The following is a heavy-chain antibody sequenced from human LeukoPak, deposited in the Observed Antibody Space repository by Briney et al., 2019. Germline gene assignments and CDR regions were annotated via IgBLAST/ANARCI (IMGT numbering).Heavy chain of an antibody. Sequence: ASVTVSCTASGYTFTYFAINWVRQTPGQGLEWMGWISAYNGDTDYAQNFQGRVTMTTDTSTNTAYMELRSLRSDDTAVYFCAREGGSGSYYPFDYWGQGILVTVSS. CDR1: GYTFTYFA. J-gene: IGHJ4*02. V-gene: IGHV1-18*01. CDR3: AREGGSGSYYPFDY. D-gene: IGHD3-10*01. CDR2: ISAYNGDT.